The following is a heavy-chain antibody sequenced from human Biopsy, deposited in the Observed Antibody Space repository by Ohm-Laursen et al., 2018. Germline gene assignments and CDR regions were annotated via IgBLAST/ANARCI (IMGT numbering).Heavy chain of an antibody. CDR3: ARGTGRYYVYGAFDI. CDR2: VYYTGST. Sequence: TLSLTCTVSGDSISSYYWSWIRQPPGKGLQWIGYVYYTGSTDYNPSLQSRVTISVDTSKNHFSLRLRSVTPAGTAIYYCARGTGRYYVYGAFDIWGQGTVVTVSS. V-gene: IGHV4-59*01. D-gene: IGHD1-26*01. J-gene: IGHJ3*02. CDR1: GDSISSYY.